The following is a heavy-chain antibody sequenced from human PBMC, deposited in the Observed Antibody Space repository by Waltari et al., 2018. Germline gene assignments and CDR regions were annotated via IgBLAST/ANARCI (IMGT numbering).Heavy chain of an antibody. CDR1: GYPFTAYY. D-gene: IGHD6-19*01. Sequence: QVQLVQSGTEVKKPGASVKVSCKASGYPFTAYYMHWLRQAPGQGLEWMGCINPNSYDANYAQMLQGGVTMTMDTSIDTGYLELSILRSDDTAVYYCARDVAGSQGGAFDIWGQGTMVTVSS. CDR3: ARDVAGSQGGAFDI. CDR2: INPNSYDA. J-gene: IGHJ3*02. V-gene: IGHV1-2*02.